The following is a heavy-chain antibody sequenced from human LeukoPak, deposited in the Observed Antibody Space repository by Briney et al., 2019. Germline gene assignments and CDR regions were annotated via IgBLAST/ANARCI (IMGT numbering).Heavy chain of an antibody. J-gene: IGHJ4*02. CDR2: IRDSGSNT. D-gene: IGHD1-26*01. Sequence: GGSLRLSCAAPGFTFSSYAMSWVRQAPGKGLEWVSAIRDSGSNTHYADSVKGRFTTSRDNSKNTLFLQMNSLRAEDTAIYYCAKYGPQDSGSSHFDYWGQGALVTVSS. CDR3: AKYGPQDSGSSHFDY. CDR1: GFTFSSYA. V-gene: IGHV3-23*01.